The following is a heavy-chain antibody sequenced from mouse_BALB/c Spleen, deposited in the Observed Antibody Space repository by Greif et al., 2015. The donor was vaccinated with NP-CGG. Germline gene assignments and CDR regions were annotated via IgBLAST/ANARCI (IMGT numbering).Heavy chain of an antibody. CDR1: GFAFSSYD. CDR3: ARLTLNYYAMDY. J-gene: IGHJ4*01. V-gene: IGHV5-12-1*01. Sequence: EVKVVESGGGLVKPGGSLKLSCAASGFAFSSYDMSWVRQTPEKRLEWVAYISSGGGSTYYPDTVKGRFTISRDNAKNTLYLQMSSLKSEDTAGYYCARLTLNYYAMDYWGQGTSVTVSS. CDR2: ISSGGGST.